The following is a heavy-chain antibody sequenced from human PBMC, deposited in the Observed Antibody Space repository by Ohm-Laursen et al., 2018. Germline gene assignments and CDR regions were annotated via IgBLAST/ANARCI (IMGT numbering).Heavy chain of an antibody. J-gene: IGHJ4*02. CDR2: ISSTSSYI. CDR3: AKDVGYSTGWLFDY. CDR1: GFTFSSYS. D-gene: IGHD6-19*01. V-gene: IGHV3-21*04. Sequence: SLRLSCSASGFTFSSYSMNWVRQAPGKGLEWVPSISSTSSYIYYADSVRGRFTISRDNAQNSLYLQMNSLRAEDTAIYYCAKDVGYSTGWLFDYWGQGTLVTVSS.